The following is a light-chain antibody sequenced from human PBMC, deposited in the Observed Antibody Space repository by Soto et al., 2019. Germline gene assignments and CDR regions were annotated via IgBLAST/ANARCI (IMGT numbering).Light chain of an antibody. CDR3: CSYAGSSTYV. J-gene: IGLJ1*01. CDR2: EGS. V-gene: IGLV2-23*01. Sequence: QSALTQPASVSGSPGQSITLSCTGTSSDVGSYNLVSWYQQYPGKAPKLMIYEGSKRPSGVSNRFSGSKSGNTASLTISGLQAEDEADYYCCSYAGSSTYVFGTGTKVTVL. CDR1: SSDVGSYNL.